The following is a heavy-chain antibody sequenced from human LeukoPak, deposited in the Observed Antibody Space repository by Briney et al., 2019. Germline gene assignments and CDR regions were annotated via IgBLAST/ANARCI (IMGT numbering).Heavy chain of an antibody. J-gene: IGHJ5*02. D-gene: IGHD6-6*01. V-gene: IGHV4-34*01. Sequence: SETLSLTCAVYGGSFSGYYWSWIRQPPGKGLEWIGEINHSGSTNYNPSLKSRVTISVDTSKNQFSLKLISVTAADTTVYYCAAMYTSSHSWGQGTLVTVSS. CDR1: GGSFSGYY. CDR2: INHSGST. CDR3: AAMYTSSHS.